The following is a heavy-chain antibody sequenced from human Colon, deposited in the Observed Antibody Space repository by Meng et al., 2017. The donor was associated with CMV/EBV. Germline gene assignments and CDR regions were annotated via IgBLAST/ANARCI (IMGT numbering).Heavy chain of an antibody. Sequence: STHLGPALMNPPPTLPPTCTFSWFSLTTTGAGVAWVPQPPGKAPELLALIHWDDDKRYSPSLKNRLNITKDTSKNQVVLSMTDLDPADTGTFYCARHSLTILTDWGQGALVTVSS. V-gene: IGHV2-5*02. CDR1: WFSLTTTGAG. CDR3: ARHSLTILTD. J-gene: IGHJ4*02. D-gene: IGHD2-8*02. CDR2: IHWDDDK.